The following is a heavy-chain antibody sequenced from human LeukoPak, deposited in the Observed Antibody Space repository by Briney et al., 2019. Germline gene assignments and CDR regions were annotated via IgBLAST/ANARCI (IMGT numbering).Heavy chain of an antibody. D-gene: IGHD6-13*01. Sequence: PGGSLRLSCAASGFTFDDYTMHWLRQAPGKGLEWVSGISWNSGSIGYADSVKGRFTISRDNSKNTLHLQMNTLRAEDTAVYYCASRIATAGSVDYWGQGTLVTVSS. CDR2: ISWNSGSI. J-gene: IGHJ4*02. CDR1: GFTFDDYT. CDR3: ASRIATAGSVDY. V-gene: IGHV3-9*01.